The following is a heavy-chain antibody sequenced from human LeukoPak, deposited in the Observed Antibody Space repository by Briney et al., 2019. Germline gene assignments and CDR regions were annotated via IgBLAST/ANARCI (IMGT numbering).Heavy chain of an antibody. CDR1: CGSISSYY. D-gene: IGHD6-13*01. V-gene: IGHV4-59*01. CDR2: IYYSGST. CDR3: ARSGRIADYFDY. J-gene: IGHJ4*02. Sequence: SETLSPTCTVSCGSISSYYWSWVRQPPGKGLGWIGYIYYSGSTKYNPSLKSRVTISVDKSKNKSYLKLNSVTAADTAVYYCARSGRIADYFDYWGQGTLVTVSS.